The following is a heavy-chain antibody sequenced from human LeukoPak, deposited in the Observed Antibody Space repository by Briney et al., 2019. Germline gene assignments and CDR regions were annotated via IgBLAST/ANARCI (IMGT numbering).Heavy chain of an antibody. Sequence: GASVKVSCKASGYTFTGYYMHWVRQAPGQGLEWMGWINPNSGGTNYAQKFQGRVTMTRDTSISTAYMELSRLRSDDTAVYYCARDIVTSPYYYDTRPAFDVWGQGTMVTVSS. D-gene: IGHD3-22*01. CDR2: INPNSGGT. CDR1: GYTFTGYY. CDR3: ARDIVTSPYYYDTRPAFDV. V-gene: IGHV1-2*02. J-gene: IGHJ3*01.